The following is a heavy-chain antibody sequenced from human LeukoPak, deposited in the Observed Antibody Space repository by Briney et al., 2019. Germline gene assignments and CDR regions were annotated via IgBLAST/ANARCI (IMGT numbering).Heavy chain of an antibody. CDR1: GFIFNNFG. J-gene: IGHJ5*02. D-gene: IGHD3-22*01. V-gene: IGHV3-23*01. Sequence: GGSLRLSCTASGFIFNNFGLMWVRQAPGTGLEWVSAISNDGGGTTYADFVKGRFTISRDNSKNTLFLQMNSLRAEDTALYYCAKGSSGYFADLWGQGTLVIVSS. CDR3: AKGSSGYFADL. CDR2: ISNDGGGT.